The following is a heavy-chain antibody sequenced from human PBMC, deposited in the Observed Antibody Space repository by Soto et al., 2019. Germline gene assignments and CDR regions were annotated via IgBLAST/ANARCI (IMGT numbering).Heavy chain of an antibody. CDR2: IKDGGRT. CDR3: ARGQDGVVATH. V-gene: IGHV4-34*01. CDR1: GGSLSGYY. Sequence: QVQLQQWGAGLLKPSETLSLNCAVNGGSLSGYYWSWIRQPPGKGLEWIGEIKDGGRTNYSPSLKRRATISSATATNQFSRWLASVTAADTGVYYCARGQDGVVATHWDQGTLVTVSS. J-gene: IGHJ4*02. D-gene: IGHD5-12*01.